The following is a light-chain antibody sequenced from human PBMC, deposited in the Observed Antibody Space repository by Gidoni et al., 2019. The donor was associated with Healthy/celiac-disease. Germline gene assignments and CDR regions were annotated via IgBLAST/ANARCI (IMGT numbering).Light chain of an antibody. CDR2: KAS. J-gene: IGKJ4*01. CDR1: QSISSW. V-gene: IGKV1-5*03. Sequence: DIQMTQSPSTLSASVGDRVTITCRASQSISSWLAWYQQKPGKAPKLLIYKASSLESGVPSRFSGSGSGTEFTLTISSLQPDDFATYYCQQYNLTFXGXTKVEIK. CDR3: QQYNLT.